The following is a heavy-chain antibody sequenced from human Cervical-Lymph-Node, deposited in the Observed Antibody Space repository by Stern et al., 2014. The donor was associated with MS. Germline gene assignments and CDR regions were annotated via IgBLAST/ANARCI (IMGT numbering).Heavy chain of an antibody. J-gene: IGHJ6*02. CDR2: IIPMFGTA. CDR1: GGTFSSYA. D-gene: IGHD3-10*01. V-gene: IGHV1-69*01. Sequence: QVQLGQSGAEVKKPGSSVKVSCKASGGTFSSYAISWVRQAPGQGLEWMGGIIPMFGTANYPQKLQGRVTITADGSTSTAYMELSNLRSEDTAVYFCVRSNYDGGNGFYHYAMDVWGQGTTVIVSS. CDR3: VRSNYDGGNGFYHYAMDV.